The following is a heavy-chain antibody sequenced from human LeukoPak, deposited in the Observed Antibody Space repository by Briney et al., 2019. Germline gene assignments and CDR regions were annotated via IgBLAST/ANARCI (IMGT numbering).Heavy chain of an antibody. V-gene: IGHV3-23*01. CDR2: ISDSGGTT. D-gene: IGHD6-19*01. CDR1: GFSFRNLA. CDR3: AKDARRSSGWYFFDH. J-gene: IGHJ4*02. Sequence: GGSLRLSCAASGFSFRNLARGWVRKAPGKGLEGVSVISDSGGTTYYADSVKGRFTISRDNSRNTLYLQMNSLRVEDTAVYYCAKDARRSSGWYFFDHWGQGTLVTVSS.